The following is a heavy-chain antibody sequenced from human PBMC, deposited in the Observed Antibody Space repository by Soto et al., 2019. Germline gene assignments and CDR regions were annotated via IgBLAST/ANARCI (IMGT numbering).Heavy chain of an antibody. CDR1: GFTFSSYS. D-gene: IGHD3-22*01. CDR3: ARDRTESTYYYDSSGYYALDY. V-gene: IGHV3-21*01. Sequence: EVQLVESGGCLVKPGGSLRLSCAASGFTFSSYSMNWVRQAPGKGLEWVSSISSSSSYIYYADSVKGRFTISRDNAKNSLYLQMNSLRAEDTAVYYCARDRTESTYYYDSSGYYALDYWGQGTLVTVSS. CDR2: ISSSSSYI. J-gene: IGHJ4*02.